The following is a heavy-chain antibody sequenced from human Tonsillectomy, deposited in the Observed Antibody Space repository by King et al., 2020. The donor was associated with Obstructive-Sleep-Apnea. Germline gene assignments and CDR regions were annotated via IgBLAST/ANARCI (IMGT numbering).Heavy chain of an antibody. D-gene: IGHD3-10*01. CDR3: ARDLNYYGSGSYYND. J-gene: IGHJ4*02. Sequence: QLQESGPGLVKPSETLSLTCTVSGGSLSSSSYYWGWIRQPPGKGLEWIGSIYYSGSTYYNPSLKSRVTISVDTSKNQFSLKLSSVTAADTAVYYCARDLNYYGSGSYYNDWGQGTLVTVSS. CDR1: GGSLSSSSYY. V-gene: IGHV4-39*07. CDR2: IYYSGST.